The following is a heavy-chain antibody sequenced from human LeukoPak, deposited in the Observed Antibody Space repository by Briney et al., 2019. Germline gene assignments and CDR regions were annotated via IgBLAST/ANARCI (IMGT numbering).Heavy chain of an antibody. V-gene: IGHV3-23*01. Sequence: GALRLPCVASGSRFGNYALSWVRQAPGKGLQWVLQISGTGGATWYAGFARDRFTISRDNSKKTLYLQMSGLRVEDTAMYYCVKDPRDTYGTNWFVSWGQGTLLIVSS. CDR2: ISGTGGAT. D-gene: IGHD2-21*01. CDR1: GSRFGNYA. J-gene: IGHJ5*01. CDR3: VKDPRDTYGTNWFVS.